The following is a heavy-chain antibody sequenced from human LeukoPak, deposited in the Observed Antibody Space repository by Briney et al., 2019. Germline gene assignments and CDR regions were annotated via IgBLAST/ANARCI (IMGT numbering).Heavy chain of an antibody. J-gene: IGHJ6*02. V-gene: IGHV3-7*01. CDR1: GFTFSSYW. CDR3: ARDGLGYCTNGVCYYYYGMDV. Sequence: PGGSLRLSCAASGFTFSSYWMSWVRQAPGKGLEWVANIKQDGSEKYYVDSVRGRFTISRDNAKNSLYLQMNSLRAEDTAVYYCARDGLGYCTNGVCYYYYGMDVWGQGTTVTVSS. CDR2: IKQDGSEK. D-gene: IGHD2-8*01.